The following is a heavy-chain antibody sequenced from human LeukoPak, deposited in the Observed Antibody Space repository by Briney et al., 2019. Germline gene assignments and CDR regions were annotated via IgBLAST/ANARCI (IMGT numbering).Heavy chain of an antibody. D-gene: IGHD1-14*01. J-gene: IGHJ3*02. CDR1: GFTVGTNY. V-gene: IGHV3-66*01. Sequence: GGSLRLSCAASGFTVGTNYMSWVRQAPGKGLEWVSVIYSRGSTYYADSVKGRFTISRDNSKNTLYLQMNSLRDEDTAVYYRARGGPEDAFDIWGQGTMVTVSS. CDR2: IYSRGST. CDR3: ARGGPEDAFDI.